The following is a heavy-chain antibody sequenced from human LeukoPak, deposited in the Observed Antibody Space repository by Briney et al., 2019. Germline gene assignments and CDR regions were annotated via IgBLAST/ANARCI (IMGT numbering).Heavy chain of an antibody. CDR3: ARDMPVIAVAGTSWFDP. CDR2: IYTSGST. V-gene: IGHV4-4*07. Sequence: SETLSLTCTVSGGSISSYYWSWIRQPAGKGLEWIGRIYTSGSTNYNPSLKCRVTMSVDTSKNQFSLKLSSVTAADTAVYYCARDMPVIAVAGTSWFDPWGQGTLVTVSS. D-gene: IGHD6-19*01. J-gene: IGHJ5*02. CDR1: GGSISSYY.